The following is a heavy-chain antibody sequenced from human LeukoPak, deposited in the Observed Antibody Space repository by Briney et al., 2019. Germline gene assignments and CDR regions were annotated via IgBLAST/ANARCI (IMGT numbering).Heavy chain of an antibody. J-gene: IGHJ4*02. Sequence: GGSLRLSCAASGFTFSSYSMNWVRQAPGKGLEWVSSISSSSSYIYYADSVKGRFTISRDNAKNSLYLQMNSLRAEDTAVYYCARTHLRGSSWYVGFDYWGQGTLVTVSS. CDR2: ISSSSSYI. CDR1: GFTFSSYS. V-gene: IGHV3-21*01. CDR3: ARTHLRGSSWYVGFDY. D-gene: IGHD6-13*01.